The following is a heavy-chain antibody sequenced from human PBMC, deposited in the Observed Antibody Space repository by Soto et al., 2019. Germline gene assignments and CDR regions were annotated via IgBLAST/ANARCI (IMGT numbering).Heavy chain of an antibody. J-gene: IGHJ4*02. CDR2: INAGNGNT. CDR1: GYTFTSYA. V-gene: IGHV1-3*01. CDR3: ARWGPGSSSLYDY. Sequence: QVQLVQSGAEVKKPGASVKVSCKASGYTFTSYAMHWVRQAPGQRLEWMGWINAGNGNTKYSQKFQGRVTITRDTSASTAYMELSSLRSEDTAVFYCARWGPGSSSLYDYWGQGTLVTVSS. D-gene: IGHD6-6*01.